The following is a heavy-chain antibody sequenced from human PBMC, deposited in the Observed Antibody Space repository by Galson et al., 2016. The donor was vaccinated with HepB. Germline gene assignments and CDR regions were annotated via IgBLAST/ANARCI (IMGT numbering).Heavy chain of an antibody. CDR2: VYAGGSP. V-gene: IGHV4-4*07. J-gene: IGHJ3*02. CDR3: AKVLGPYVFDI. Sequence: ETLSLTCSVSGGSITNYYWSWIRQPAGKGLEWIGRVYAGGSPNYSPSLQSRVAMSVDTSKNQLSLKLTSGTAADTATYYCAKVLGPYVFDIWGQGTIVTVAS. D-gene: IGHD2-15*01. CDR1: GGSITNYY.